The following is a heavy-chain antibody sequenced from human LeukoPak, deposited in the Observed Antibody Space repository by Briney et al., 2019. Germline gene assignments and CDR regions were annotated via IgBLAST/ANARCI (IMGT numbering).Heavy chain of an antibody. J-gene: IGHJ5*02. V-gene: IGHV1-18*01. CDR3: AREPGIVVVPAAIRGSWFDP. Sequence: ASVKVSCKASGYTFTSYGISWVRQAPGQGLEWMGWISAYNGNTNYAQKLQGRVTMTTDTSTSTAYMELSSLRSEDTAVYHCAREPGIVVVPAAIRGSWFDPWGQGTLVTVSS. CDR2: ISAYNGNT. CDR1: GYTFTSYG. D-gene: IGHD2-2*02.